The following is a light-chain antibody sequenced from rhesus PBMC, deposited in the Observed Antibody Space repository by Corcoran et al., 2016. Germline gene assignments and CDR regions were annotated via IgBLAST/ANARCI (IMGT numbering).Light chain of an antibody. J-gene: IGLJ1*01. V-gene: IGLV2-32*02. CDR2: EVS. Sequence: QAALTQPRSVSGSPGHSVTISCTGTSSDIGGYNYVSWYQQHPDTAPKLMIYEVSERPSGVSDRFSGSKSDNTASLTISGLQAEDEADYYCSSYAGSNTYMFGAGTRLTVV. CDR3: SSYAGSNTYM. CDR1: SSDIGGYNY.